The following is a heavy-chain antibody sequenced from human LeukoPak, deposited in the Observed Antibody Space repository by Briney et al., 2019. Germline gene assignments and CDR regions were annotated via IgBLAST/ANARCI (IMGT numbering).Heavy chain of an antibody. CDR3: AKGDSYYDFCLDV. V-gene: IGHV3-23*01. CDR1: GFTFSSYA. J-gene: IGHJ6*02. D-gene: IGHD3-3*01. Sequence: PGGSLRLSCAASGFTFSSYAMTWVRLAPGKGLEWVSSVSGSGAKTYYADSVKGRFTISRDNSKNMLYLQMNSLRAEDTAVYYCAKGDSYYDFCLDVWGQGTTVTVSS. CDR2: VSGSGAKT.